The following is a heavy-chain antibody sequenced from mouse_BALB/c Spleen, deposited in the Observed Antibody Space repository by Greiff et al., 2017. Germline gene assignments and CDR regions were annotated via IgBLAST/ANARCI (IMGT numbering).Heavy chain of an antibody. J-gene: IGHJ4*01. CDR1: GYTFTSYW. CDR3: AREPDYYAMDY. V-gene: IGHV1-7*01. Sequence: QVQLKQSGAELAKPGASVKMSCKASGYTFTSYWMHWVKQRPGHGLEWIGYINPSTGYTEYNQKFKDKATLTADKSSSTAYMQLSSLTSEDSAVYYCAREPDYYAMDYWGQGTSVTVSS. CDR2: INPSTGYT.